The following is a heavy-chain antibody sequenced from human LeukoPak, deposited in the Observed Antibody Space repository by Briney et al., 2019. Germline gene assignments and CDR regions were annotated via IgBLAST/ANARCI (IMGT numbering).Heavy chain of an antibody. V-gene: IGHV1-2*02. CDR3: AFLEWSCSSTSCTDY. Sequence: ASVKVSCKASGYTFTGYYMNWVRQAPGQGLEWMGWINPNSGGTNYAQKFQGRVTMTTDTSTSTAYMELSRLRSDDTAVYYCAFLEWSCSSTSCTDYWGQGTLVTVSS. D-gene: IGHD2-2*01. CDR1: GYTFTGYY. CDR2: INPNSGGT. J-gene: IGHJ4*02.